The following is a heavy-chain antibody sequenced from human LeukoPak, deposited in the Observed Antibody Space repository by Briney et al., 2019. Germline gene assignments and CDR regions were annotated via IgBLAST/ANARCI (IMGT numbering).Heavy chain of an antibody. V-gene: IGHV3-23*01. CDR2: ISGSGGST. CDR3: AKPPPPPGKAAAGSNWFDP. D-gene: IGHD6-13*01. J-gene: IGHJ5*02. Sequence: GGSLRLSCAASGFTFSSYAMSWVRQAPGKGLEWVSAISGSGGSTYYADSVKGRFTISRDNSKNTLYLQMNSLRAEDTAVYYCAKPPPPPGKAAAGSNWFDPWGQGTLVTVSS. CDR1: GFTFSSYA.